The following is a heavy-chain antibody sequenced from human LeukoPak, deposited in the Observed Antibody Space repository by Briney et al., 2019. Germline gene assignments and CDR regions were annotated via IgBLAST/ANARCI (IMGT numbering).Heavy chain of an antibody. CDR1: GFTVSSNY. V-gene: IGHV3-66*01. J-gene: IGHJ4*02. D-gene: IGHD5-18*01. Sequence: PGGSLRLSCAASGFTVSSNYMSWVHQAPGKGLEWVSAIYSGGSTYYADSVKGRFSISRDNSKNTLYLQMNSLRAEDTAVYYCARDLYIYGVDFWGQGALVTVSS. CDR2: IYSGGST. CDR3: ARDLYIYGVDF.